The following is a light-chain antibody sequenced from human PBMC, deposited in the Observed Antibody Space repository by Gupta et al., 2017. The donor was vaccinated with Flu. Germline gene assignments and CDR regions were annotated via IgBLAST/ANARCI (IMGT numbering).Light chain of an antibody. Sequence: SQGQTAIITGSGNRLANRYACWYQQKPGQSPVLVIYQDTKRPSGIPERFSGSNSASTATLTISGTQVMDEADYYCQAWDSSTQVFGTGTRVTV. J-gene: IGLJ1*01. CDR2: QDT. CDR3: QAWDSSTQV. V-gene: IGLV3-1*01. CDR1: RLANRY.